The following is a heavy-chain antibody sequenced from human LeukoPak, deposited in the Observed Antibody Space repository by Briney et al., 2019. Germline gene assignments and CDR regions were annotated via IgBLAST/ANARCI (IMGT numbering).Heavy chain of an antibody. CDR2: IRYDGSDQ. D-gene: IGHD7-27*01. J-gene: IGHJ4*02. Sequence: GGSLRLSCAASGFSFSNYGMMWVRQAPGKGLEWLAFIRYDGSDQDYADSVKGRFTISRDNSKNTLYLQMNSLRGEDTAVYYCAKVSSSGYCFDYWGQGTLVTVSS. V-gene: IGHV3-30*02. CDR3: AKVSSSGYCFDY. CDR1: GFSFSNYG.